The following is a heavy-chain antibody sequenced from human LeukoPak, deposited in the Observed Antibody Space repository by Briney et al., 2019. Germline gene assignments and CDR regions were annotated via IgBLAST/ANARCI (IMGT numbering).Heavy chain of an antibody. J-gene: IGHJ5*02. CDR3: AKGAASGLVDWFDP. D-gene: IGHD3-22*01. V-gene: IGHV3-23*01. Sequence: PGGSLRLSCAASGFTFSNFAMMWVRQAPGKGMEWVSSITGDYATYSADPAKCLFTTSRDNSKNIVYLQMDSLRDDDTAVYYCAKGAASGLVDWFDPWGQGTLVTVSS. CDR1: GFTFSNFA. CDR2: ITGDYAT.